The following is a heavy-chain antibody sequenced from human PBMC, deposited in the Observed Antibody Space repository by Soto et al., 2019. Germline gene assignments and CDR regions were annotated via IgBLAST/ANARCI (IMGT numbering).Heavy chain of an antibody. CDR3: ARDPRHQDYGSSGYYSVPDWFDP. D-gene: IGHD3-22*01. CDR1: GGTFSSYA. J-gene: IGHJ5*02. Sequence: SVKVSCKASGGTFSSYAISWVRQAPGQGLEWMGGIIPSFGTANYAQKFQGRVTITADESTSTAYMELSSLRSEDTAVYYCARDPRHQDYGSSGYYSVPDWFDPWGQGTLVTVSS. CDR2: IIPSFGTA. V-gene: IGHV1-69*13.